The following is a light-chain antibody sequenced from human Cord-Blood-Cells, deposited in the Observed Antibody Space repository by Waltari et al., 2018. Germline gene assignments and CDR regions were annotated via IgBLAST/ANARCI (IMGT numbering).Light chain of an antibody. Sequence: EIVLTQSPATLSLSPGERATLSCRASQSVSSYLAWYQQKPGQAPRLLIYYASNRATGIPARFSGSWSGTDFTLTISSLEPEDFAVYYCQQRSNWPLTFGGGTKVEIK. J-gene: IGKJ4*01. V-gene: IGKV3-11*01. CDR2: YAS. CDR1: QSVSSY. CDR3: QQRSNWPLT.